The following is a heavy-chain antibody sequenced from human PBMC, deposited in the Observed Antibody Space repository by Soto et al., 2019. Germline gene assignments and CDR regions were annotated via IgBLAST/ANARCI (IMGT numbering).Heavy chain of an antibody. CDR2: ISSSGSTI. CDR1: GFTFSDYY. CDR3: ARERRYCSGGSCDKGYYYYYMDV. Sequence: QVQLVESGGGLVKPGGSLRLSCAASGFTFSDYYMSWIRQAPGKGLEWVSYISSSGSTIYYADSVKGRFTISRDNAKNSLYLQMNSLRAEDTAVYYCARERRYCSGGSCDKGYYYYYMDVWGKGTTVTVSS. V-gene: IGHV3-11*01. D-gene: IGHD2-15*01. J-gene: IGHJ6*03.